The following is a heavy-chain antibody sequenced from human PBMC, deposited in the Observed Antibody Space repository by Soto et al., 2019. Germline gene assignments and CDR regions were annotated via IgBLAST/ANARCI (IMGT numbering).Heavy chain of an antibody. CDR1: GFMFSAYT. V-gene: IGHV3-21*01. Sequence: GGSLRLSCAASGFMFSAYTMSWVRQAPGKGLEWLSSISDDSSHIDYADSLRGRFTVSRDNARKSLYLQMDSLGVEDTGVYYCATPYYYNHWGPGTLVTVSS. CDR3: ATPYYYNH. CDR2: ISDDSSHI. J-gene: IGHJ5*02. D-gene: IGHD3-22*01.